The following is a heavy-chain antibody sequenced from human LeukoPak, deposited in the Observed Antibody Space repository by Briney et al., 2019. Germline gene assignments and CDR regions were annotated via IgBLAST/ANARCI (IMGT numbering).Heavy chain of an antibody. CDR3: ARHDSSGYLDAFVI. CDR2: IYHSGST. D-gene: IGHD3-22*01. J-gene: IGHJ3*02. Sequence: SETLSLTCTVSGYSISSGYYWGWIRQPPGKGLEWIGSIYHSGSTYYNPSLKSRVTISVDTSKNQFSLKLSSVTAADTAVYYCARHDSSGYLDAFVIWGQGTMVTVSS. CDR1: GYSISSGYY. V-gene: IGHV4-38-2*02.